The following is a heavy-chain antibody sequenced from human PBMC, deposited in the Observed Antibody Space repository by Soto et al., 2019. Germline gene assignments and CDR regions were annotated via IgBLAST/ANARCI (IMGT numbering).Heavy chain of an antibody. CDR1: GGSTSSGSYY. CDR2: IYYTGGT. J-gene: IGHJ4*02. D-gene: IGHD5-12*01. Sequence: TVSGGSTSSGSYYWSWIRQHPGKGLEWIGYIYYTGGTYQNPSLKSRATISLDTSENQFSLKLSSVTAADTAIYYCAGDFRGYGRFDYWGQGTLVTVSS. CDR3: AGDFRGYGRFDY. V-gene: IGHV4-31*03.